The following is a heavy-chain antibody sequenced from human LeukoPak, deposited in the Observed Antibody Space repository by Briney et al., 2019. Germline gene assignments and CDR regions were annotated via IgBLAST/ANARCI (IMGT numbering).Heavy chain of an antibody. Sequence: GASLQISCKGSGSIFTSYSIGWLRQLPGKLLEWMGVIYPYDSEIRYSPSFQGQVTISADKSISTAYLQWSSLKASDTAMYYCARPNWARRYLDYWGQGTLVTVSS. V-gene: IGHV5-51*01. D-gene: IGHD7-27*01. J-gene: IGHJ4*02. CDR2: IYPYDSEI. CDR3: ARPNWARRYLDY. CDR1: GSIFTSYS.